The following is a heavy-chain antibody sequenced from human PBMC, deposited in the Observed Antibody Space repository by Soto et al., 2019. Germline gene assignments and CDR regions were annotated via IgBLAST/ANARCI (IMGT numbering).Heavy chain of an antibody. CDR1: GFTFSSYG. CDR3: ASPSAEGSYFSL. CDR2: IWYDGSNK. Sequence: QVQLVESGGGVVQPGRSLRLSCAASGFTFSSYGMHWVRQAPGKGLEWVAVIWYDGSNKYYADSVKGRFTISRDNSKNTLYLQMNSLRAEDTAVYYCASPSAEGSYFSLWGQGTLVTVSS. D-gene: IGHD1-26*01. J-gene: IGHJ4*02. V-gene: IGHV3-33*01.